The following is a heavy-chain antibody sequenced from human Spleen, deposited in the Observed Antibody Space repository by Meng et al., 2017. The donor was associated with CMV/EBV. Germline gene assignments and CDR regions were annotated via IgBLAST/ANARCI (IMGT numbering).Heavy chain of an antibody. V-gene: IGHV4-59*01. Sequence: SETLSLTCTVSGGSITPYYWTWIRQPPGKGLEWIGYIDYNGDSYYSPSLKSRVTISVDSSRNQFSLKLSSVTAADTAVYYCALEGGIGYYDYWGQGTLVTVSS. CDR1: GGSITPYY. D-gene: IGHD3-22*01. CDR2: IDYNGDS. J-gene: IGHJ4*02. CDR3: ALEGGIGYYDY.